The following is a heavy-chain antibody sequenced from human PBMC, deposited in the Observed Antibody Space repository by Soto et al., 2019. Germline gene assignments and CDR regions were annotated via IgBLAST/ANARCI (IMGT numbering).Heavy chain of an antibody. V-gene: IGHV6-1*01. CDR2: TYYRSKWYN. D-gene: IGHD2-8*01. Sequence: SQTLSLTCAISGDSVSSNSAAWNWIRQSPSRGLEWLGRTYYRSKWYNDYAVSVKSRITINPDTSKNQFSLQLNSVTPEDTAVYYCARGRRYCTNGVCYTGYYYYYMDVWDKGTTVTVSS. CDR3: ARGRRYCTNGVCYTGYYYYYMDV. J-gene: IGHJ6*03. CDR1: GDSVSSNSAA.